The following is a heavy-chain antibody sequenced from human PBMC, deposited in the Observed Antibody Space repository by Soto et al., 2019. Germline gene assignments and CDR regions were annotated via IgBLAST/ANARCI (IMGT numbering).Heavy chain of an antibody. J-gene: IGHJ4*02. CDR1: GGSISSGGYY. CDR3: ARDQEDGNAGFDY. V-gene: IGHV4-31*03. Sequence: KPSETLSLTCTVSGGSISSGGYYWSWIRQHPGKGLEWIGYIYYSGSTYYNPSLKSRVTISVDTSKNQFSLKLSSVTAADTAVYYCARDQEDGNAGFDYWGQGTLVTVSS. D-gene: IGHD2-15*01. CDR2: IYYSGST.